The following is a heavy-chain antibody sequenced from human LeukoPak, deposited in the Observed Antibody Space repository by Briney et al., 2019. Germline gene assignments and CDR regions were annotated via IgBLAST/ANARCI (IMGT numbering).Heavy chain of an antibody. J-gene: IGHJ3*02. D-gene: IGHD3-10*01. Sequence: SETLSLTCTVSGGSISSYYWSWIRQPPGKGLEWIGYIYYSGSTNYNPSLKSRVTISVDTSKNQFSLKLSSVTAADTAVYYCARDLRYGSGSYYQAFDIWGQGTMVTVSS. V-gene: IGHV4-59*01. CDR3: ARDLRYGSGSYYQAFDI. CDR1: GGSISSYY. CDR2: IYYSGST.